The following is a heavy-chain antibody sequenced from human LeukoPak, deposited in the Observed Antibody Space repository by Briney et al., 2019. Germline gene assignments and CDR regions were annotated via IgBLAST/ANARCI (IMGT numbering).Heavy chain of an antibody. CDR3: ASTYDFWSGYSPFDI. V-gene: IGHV4-4*07. D-gene: IGHD3-3*01. CDR1: GGSISSYY. J-gene: IGHJ3*02. Sequence: SETLSLTCTVCGGSISSYYWSWIRQPAGKGLEWIGRIYTSGSTNYNPSLKSRVTMSVDTSKNQFSLKLRSVTAADTAVYYCASTYDFWSGYSPFDISGQGTMVTVSS. CDR2: IYTSGST.